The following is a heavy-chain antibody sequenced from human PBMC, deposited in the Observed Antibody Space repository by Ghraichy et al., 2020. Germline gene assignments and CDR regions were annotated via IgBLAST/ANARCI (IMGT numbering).Heavy chain of an antibody. CDR2: TYYRTKWHN. D-gene: IGHD3-22*01. Sequence: SQTLLLTCAISGDSVSTKYAAWNWIRQSPSRGLEWLGRTYYRTKWHNEYAVSVESRITINPDTSKNQFSLQLTSVTPEDTAVYYCARDYDQSFDSWGQGTMVTVSS. CDR1: GDSVSTKYAA. CDR3: ARDYDQSFDS. J-gene: IGHJ4*02. V-gene: IGHV6-1*01.